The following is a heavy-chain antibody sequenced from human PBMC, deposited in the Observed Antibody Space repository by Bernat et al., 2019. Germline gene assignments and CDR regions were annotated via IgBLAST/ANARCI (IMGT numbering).Heavy chain of an antibody. V-gene: IGHV3-23*04. Sequence: EVQLVESGGGLVQPGGSLRLSCAASGFTFSSYAMSWVRQAPGKGLEWVSAISGSGGSTYYADSVKGRFTISRDNSKNTLYLQMNSLRAEDTAVYYCAKEGTYSGYSSGWYLGLEFDYWGQGTLVTVSS. J-gene: IGHJ4*02. D-gene: IGHD6-19*01. CDR1: GFTFSSYA. CDR3: AKEGTYSGYSSGWYLGLEFDY. CDR2: ISGSGGST.